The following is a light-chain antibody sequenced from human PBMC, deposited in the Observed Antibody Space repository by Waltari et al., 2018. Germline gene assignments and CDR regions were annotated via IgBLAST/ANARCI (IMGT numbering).Light chain of an antibody. V-gene: IGLV2-23*02. CDR2: EVS. Sequence: QSALTQPASVSGSPGKSISISCPGTSSHAGNYNLVSWYQQPPGKAPKLFIYEVSKRPSGVSNRFSGSKAGNTASLTISGLQAEDEADYYCYSYAGSSTYVFGTGTKVTVL. CDR1: SSHAGNYNL. J-gene: IGLJ1*01. CDR3: YSYAGSSTYV.